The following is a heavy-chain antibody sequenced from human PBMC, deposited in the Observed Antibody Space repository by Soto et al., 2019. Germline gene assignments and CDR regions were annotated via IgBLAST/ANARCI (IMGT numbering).Heavy chain of an antibody. CDR3: ARDRPIAVAGTGNWFDP. J-gene: IGHJ5*02. Sequence: GASVKVSCKASGYTFTSYGISWVRQAPGQGLEWMGWISAYNGNTNYAQKPQGRVTMTTDTSTSTAYMELRSLRSDDTAVYYCARDRPIAVAGTGNWFDPWGQGTLVTVSS. V-gene: IGHV1-18*01. D-gene: IGHD6-19*01. CDR1: GYTFTSYG. CDR2: ISAYNGNT.